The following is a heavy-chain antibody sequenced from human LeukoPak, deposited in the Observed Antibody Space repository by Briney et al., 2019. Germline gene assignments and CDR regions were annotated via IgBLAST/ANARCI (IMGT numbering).Heavy chain of an antibody. CDR2: INHSGST. V-gene: IGHV4-34*01. CDR3: ARALEEYSSPRFQH. J-gene: IGHJ1*01. D-gene: IGHD6-6*01. Sequence: SETLSLTCAVYDGSFSGYYWSWIRQPPGKGLEWIGEINHSGSTNYNPSLKSRVTISVDTSKNQFSLKLSSVTAADTAVYYCARALEEYSSPRFQHWGQGTLVTVSS. CDR1: DGSFSGYY.